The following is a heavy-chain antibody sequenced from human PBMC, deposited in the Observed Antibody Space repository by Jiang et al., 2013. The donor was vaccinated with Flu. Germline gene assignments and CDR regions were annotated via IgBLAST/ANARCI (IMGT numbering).Heavy chain of an antibody. CDR3: ARDVTSEWLPNNWFDP. CDR2: IYTSGST. V-gene: IGHV4-61*02. J-gene: IGHJ5*02. Sequence: GLVKPSQTLSLTCTVSGGSISSGSYYWSWIRQPAGKGLEWIGRIYTSGSTNYNPSLKSRVTISVDTSKNQFSLKLSSVTAADTAVYYCARDVTSEWLPNNWFDPWGQGTLVTVSS. D-gene: IGHD3-3*01. CDR1: GGSISSGSYY.